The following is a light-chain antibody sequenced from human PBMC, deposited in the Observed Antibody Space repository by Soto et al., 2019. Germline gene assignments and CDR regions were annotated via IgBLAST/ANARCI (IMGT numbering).Light chain of an antibody. Sequence: DIQVTQAPSSVSASVGDKLTLTCRASRDIRKSLAGYQQTPGKAPKLLLRGASSLHRGVPSRFSGGGAGTEFTLTISGLQPEDFATYYCQQTSAFPRSFGQGTKVDVK. J-gene: IGKJ1*01. CDR3: QQTSAFPRS. V-gene: IGKV1-12*01. CDR2: GAS. CDR1: RDIRKS.